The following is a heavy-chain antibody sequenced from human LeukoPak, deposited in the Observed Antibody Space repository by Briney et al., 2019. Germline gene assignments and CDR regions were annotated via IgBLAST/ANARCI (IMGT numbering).Heavy chain of an antibody. CDR2: IIPIFGTA. D-gene: IGHD6-6*01. CDR1: GGTFSSYA. J-gene: IGHJ4*02. Sequence: SVKVSCKASGGTFSSYAISWVRQAPGQGLEWMGGIIPIFGTANYAQKFQGRVTITTNESTSTAYMELSSLRSEDTAVYYCARVTRGSSSALDYFDYWGQGTLVTVSS. CDR3: ARVTRGSSSALDYFDY. V-gene: IGHV1-69*05.